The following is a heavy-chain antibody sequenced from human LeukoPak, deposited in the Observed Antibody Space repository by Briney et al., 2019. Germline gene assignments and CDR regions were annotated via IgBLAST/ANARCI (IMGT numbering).Heavy chain of an antibody. J-gene: IGHJ4*02. CDR2: INPNSGGT. V-gene: IGHV1-2*02. CDR1: GYTFTGYY. CDR3: ARDRKYCSSTTCYIESGIVDH. Sequence: ASVKVSCKASGYTFTGYYMHWVRQAPGQGLEWMGWINPNSGGTNYAQKFQGRVTMTRDTSISTAYMELSRLRPDDTAVYYCARDRKYCSSTTCYIESGIVDHWGQGTLVSVSS. D-gene: IGHD2-2*02.